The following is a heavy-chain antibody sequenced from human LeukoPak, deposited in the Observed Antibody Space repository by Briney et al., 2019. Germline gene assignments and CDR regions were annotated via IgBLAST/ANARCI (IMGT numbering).Heavy chain of an antibody. J-gene: IGHJ4*02. V-gene: IGHV3-15*01. D-gene: IGHD3-22*01. CDR2: IKSKTDGGTT. Sequence: GGSLRLSCAASGFTFSNAWMSWVRQAPGKGLEWVGRIKSKTDGGTTDYAAPVKGRFTISRDDSKNTLYLQMNSLKTEDTAVYYCTTLRYDSTHRPDYWGQGTLVTVSS. CDR1: GFTFSNAW. CDR3: TTLRYDSTHRPDY.